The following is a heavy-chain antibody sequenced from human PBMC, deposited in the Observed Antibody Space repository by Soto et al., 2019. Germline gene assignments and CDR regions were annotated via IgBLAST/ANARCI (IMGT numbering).Heavy chain of an antibody. V-gene: IGHV3-48*01. CDR1: GFTFSSHS. Sequence: EVQLVESGGGLVQPGGSLRLSCAASGFTFSSHSMNWVRQAPGKGLEWVSYISPSSSTIYYADSVKGRFIISRDNAKNSLYLQMNSLRAEDTAVYYCAREQYYYDSSGYSYWGQGTLVTVSS. J-gene: IGHJ4*02. CDR2: ISPSSSTI. D-gene: IGHD3-22*01. CDR3: AREQYYYDSSGYSY.